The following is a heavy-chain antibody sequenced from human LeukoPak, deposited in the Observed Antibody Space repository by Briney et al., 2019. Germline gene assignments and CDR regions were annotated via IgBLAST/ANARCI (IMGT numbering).Heavy chain of an antibody. J-gene: IGHJ4*02. CDR2: TYYRSQWFN. D-gene: IGHD7-27*01. CDR1: GDSVSRNSAA. CDR3: AEGMGIFDY. Sequence: SQTLSLTCDISGDSVSRNSAAWNWFRQSPSRGLEWLGRTYYRSQWFNDYAVSLKGRITINPDTSKNRFSLQLNSVTPEDPAQYYCAEGMGIFDYWGQGTLVTVSS. V-gene: IGHV6-1*01.